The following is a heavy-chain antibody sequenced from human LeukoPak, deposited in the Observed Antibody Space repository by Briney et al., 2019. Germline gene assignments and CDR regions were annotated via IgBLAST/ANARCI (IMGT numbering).Heavy chain of an antibody. V-gene: IGHV1-69-2*01. D-gene: IGHD1-26*01. J-gene: IGHJ4*02. CDR2: VDPEDGET. CDR1: GYTFTDYY. CDR3: ATLSGGATEDY. Sequence: ASVKVSCKASGYTFTDYYMHWVQQAPGKGLEWMGLVDPEDGETIYAEKFQGRVTITADTSTDTAYMELSSLRSEDTAAYYCATLSGGATEDYWGQGTLVTVSS.